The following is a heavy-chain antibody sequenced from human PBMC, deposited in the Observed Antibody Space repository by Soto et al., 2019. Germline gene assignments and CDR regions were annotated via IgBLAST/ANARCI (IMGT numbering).Heavy chain of an antibody. D-gene: IGHD1-20*01. V-gene: IGHV3-74*01. J-gene: IGHJ4*02. CDR2: INGNGRST. CDR1: GLSLNSLW. CDR3: ASYNWPATSDY. Sequence: EVQLVESGGGLVQPGGSLRLSCAATGLSLNSLWMYWIRQSPGGGLQLLSGINGNGRSTRYVDSVSGRFTISRDNAQNTLYLQMNSLRAEDTAIYYCASYNWPATSDYWGQGTPVTVSS.